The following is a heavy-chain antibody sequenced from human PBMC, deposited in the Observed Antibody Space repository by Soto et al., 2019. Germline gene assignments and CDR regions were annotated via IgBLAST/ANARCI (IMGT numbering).Heavy chain of an antibody. V-gene: IGHV3-11*05. J-gene: IGHJ5*02. CDR2: ISSSSSYT. D-gene: IGHD2-2*01. CDR3: ARVGDDCSSTSCYEGNSFDP. Sequence: GGSLRLSCAASGFTFSDYYMSWIRQAPGKGLEWVSYISSSSSYTNYADSVKGRFTISRDNAKNSLYLQMNSLRAEDTAVYYCARVGDDCSSTSCYEGNSFDPWGQGTLVTVSS. CDR1: GFTFSDYY.